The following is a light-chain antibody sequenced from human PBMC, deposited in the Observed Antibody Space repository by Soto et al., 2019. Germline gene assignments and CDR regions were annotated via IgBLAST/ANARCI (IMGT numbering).Light chain of an antibody. Sequence: DIQMTQSPSTLSASVGDRVTITCRASQSISSWLAWYQRKPGKAPKLLIYKASSLESGVPSRFSGSGSGTEFTLTISSLQPDDFAAYYCQQYNSYWTFGQGTKWIS. CDR2: KAS. J-gene: IGKJ1*01. CDR3: QQYNSYWT. V-gene: IGKV1-5*03. CDR1: QSISSW.